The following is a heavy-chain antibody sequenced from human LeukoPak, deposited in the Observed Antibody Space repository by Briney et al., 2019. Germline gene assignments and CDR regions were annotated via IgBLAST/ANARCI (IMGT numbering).Heavy chain of an antibody. CDR1: GYTFTSYG. Sequence: ASVKVSCKASGYTFTSYGISWVRQAPGQGLEWMGWISAYNGNTNYAQKFQGRVTMTRDTSISTAYMELSRLRSDDTAVYYCARNRLSWNWFDPWGQGTLVTVSS. J-gene: IGHJ5*02. V-gene: IGHV1-18*01. D-gene: IGHD6-13*01. CDR3: ARNRLSWNWFDP. CDR2: ISAYNGNT.